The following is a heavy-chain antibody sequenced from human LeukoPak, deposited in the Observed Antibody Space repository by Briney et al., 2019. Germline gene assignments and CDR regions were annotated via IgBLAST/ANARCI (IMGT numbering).Heavy chain of an antibody. J-gene: IGHJ4*02. Sequence: PSETLSLTCTVSGGSISSGSYYWSWIRQPAGKGLEWIGRIYTSGSTNYSPSLKSRVTISVDTSKNQFSLKLSSVTAADTAVYYCARAITINFDYWGQGTLVTVSS. V-gene: IGHV4-61*02. CDR3: ARAITINFDY. D-gene: IGHD3-3*01. CDR2: IYTSGST. CDR1: GGSISSGSYY.